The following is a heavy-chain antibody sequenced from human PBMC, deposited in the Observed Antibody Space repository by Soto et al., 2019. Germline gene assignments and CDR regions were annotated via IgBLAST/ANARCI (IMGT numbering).Heavy chain of an antibody. CDR2: ISGSGGST. J-gene: IGHJ4*02. V-gene: IGHV3-23*01. CDR3: AKWPGTERSPTDY. Sequence: EVQLLESGGGLVQPGGSLRLSCAASGFTFSSYAMSWVRQAPGKGLEWVSAISGSGGSTYYADSVKGRFTISRDNSKNTLYLQINSLRAEDMAVYYCAKWPGTERSPTDYRGQGTLVTVSS. CDR1: GFTFSSYA. D-gene: IGHD1-7*01.